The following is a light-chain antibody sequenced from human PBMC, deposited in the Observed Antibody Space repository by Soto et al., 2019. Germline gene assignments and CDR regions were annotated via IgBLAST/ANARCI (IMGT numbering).Light chain of an antibody. J-gene: IGLJ2*01. Sequence: QPVLTQPPSASGTPGQRVTISCSGSSSNIGSNYVYWYQQLPGTAPKLLIYRNNQRPSGVPDRFSGSKSGTSASLAISGLRSEDEADYYCAAWDDSLSGGVVFGGGTKVTVL. CDR1: SSNIGSNY. V-gene: IGLV1-47*01. CDR2: RNN. CDR3: AAWDDSLSGGVV.